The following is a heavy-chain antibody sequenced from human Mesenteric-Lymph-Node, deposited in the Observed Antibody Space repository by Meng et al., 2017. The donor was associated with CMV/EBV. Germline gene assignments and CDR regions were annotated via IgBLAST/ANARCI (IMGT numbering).Heavy chain of an antibody. J-gene: IGHJ5*02. CDR1: YTFTSYG. CDR3: ARPITMVRGVINGWFDP. CDR2: ISAYNGNT. D-gene: IGHD3-10*01. Sequence: YTFTSYGISWVRQAPGQGLEWMGWISAYNGNTNYAQKLQGRVTMTTDTSTNTAYMELRSLRSDDTAVYYCARPITMVRGVINGWFDPWGQGTLVTVSS. V-gene: IGHV1-18*01.